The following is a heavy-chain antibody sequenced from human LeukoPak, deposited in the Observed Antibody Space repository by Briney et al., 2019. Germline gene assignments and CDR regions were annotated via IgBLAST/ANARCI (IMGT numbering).Heavy chain of an antibody. Sequence: ASVKVSCKASGYTFTGYYMHWVRQAPGQGLEWMGWINPNSGGTNYAQKFQGRVTMTRDTSISTAYMELRSLRSDDTAVYYCARSPPGVGDFDYWGQGTLVTVSS. J-gene: IGHJ4*02. CDR1: GYTFTGYY. V-gene: IGHV1-2*02. CDR2: INPNSGGT. D-gene: IGHD7-27*01. CDR3: ARSPPGVGDFDY.